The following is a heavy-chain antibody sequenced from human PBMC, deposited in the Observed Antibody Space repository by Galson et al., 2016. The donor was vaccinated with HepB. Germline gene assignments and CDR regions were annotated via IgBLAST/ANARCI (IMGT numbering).Heavy chain of an antibody. J-gene: IGHJ4*02. Sequence: SVKVSCKASGYTFFSYGISWVRQAPGQGLEWMGWISTYNGNTDYAQNLQGRVSMTMDTSTSTVYMELKSLRSDDTAVYYCARDLGYSGSYYGSDYWGQGTLVTVSS. V-gene: IGHV1-18*01. D-gene: IGHD1-26*01. CDR2: ISTYNGNT. CDR3: ARDLGYSGSYYGSDY. CDR1: GYTFFSYG.